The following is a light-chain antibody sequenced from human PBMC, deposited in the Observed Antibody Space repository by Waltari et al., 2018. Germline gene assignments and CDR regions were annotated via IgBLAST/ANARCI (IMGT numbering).Light chain of an antibody. CDR3: CSYTTSNTFV. V-gene: IGLV2-23*02. CDR2: EAT. Sequence: QSALTQPASVSGSPGQSITISCTGTSSDVGRYNFVTWYQQHPGTAPKLMIYEATKRPSGVSNRFSGSKSGNTASLTISGLQAEDEADYYCCSYTTSNTFVFGGGTKLTVL. CDR1: SSDVGRYNF. J-gene: IGLJ2*01.